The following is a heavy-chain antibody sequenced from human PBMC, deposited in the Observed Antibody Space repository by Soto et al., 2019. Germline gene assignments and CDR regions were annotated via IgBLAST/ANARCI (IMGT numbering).Heavy chain of an antibody. Sequence: GGSLRLSCAASGFIFSSYAMHWVRQAPGKXLEWVAFISYDGNKEYYADSVKGRFTISRENSENTLYLQMNSLRTEDTAVYHCARASPFSTSSPYYFYYGMDVWGQGPTVTVSS. D-gene: IGHD6-6*01. CDR2: ISYDGNKE. J-gene: IGHJ6*02. CDR3: ARASPFSTSSPYYFYYGMDV. CDR1: GFIFSSYA. V-gene: IGHV3-30*04.